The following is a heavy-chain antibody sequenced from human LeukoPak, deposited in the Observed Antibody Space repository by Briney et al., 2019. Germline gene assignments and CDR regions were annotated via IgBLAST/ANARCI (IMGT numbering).Heavy chain of an antibody. Sequence: GGSLRLSCAASGFTFSSYSMNWVRQAPGKGLEWVSVIYSGGSTYYADSVKGRFSISRDNSKNTLYLQMNSLRAEDTAVYYCARDLLAVAGTKSNGMDVWGQGTTVTVSS. J-gene: IGHJ6*02. CDR1: GFTFSSYS. D-gene: IGHD6-19*01. V-gene: IGHV3-66*01. CDR2: IYSGGST. CDR3: ARDLLAVAGTKSNGMDV.